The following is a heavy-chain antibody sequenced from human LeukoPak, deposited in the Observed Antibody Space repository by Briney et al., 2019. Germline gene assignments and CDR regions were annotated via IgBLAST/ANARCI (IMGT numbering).Heavy chain of an antibody. Sequence: SETLSLTCGVSGNFISRGYYWAWIRQPPGKGLEGIGSIYNTGSTYYNPSLKSRVTMSIDTSKNQFSLKLSSVTAADTAVYYCARNTSAWSPLGETQSAPHCFDSWGQGTLVPVSS. J-gene: IGHJ4*02. CDR1: GNFISRGYY. CDR2: IYNTGST. CDR3: ARNTSAWSPLGETQSAPHCFDS. D-gene: IGHD6-19*01. V-gene: IGHV4-38-2*01.